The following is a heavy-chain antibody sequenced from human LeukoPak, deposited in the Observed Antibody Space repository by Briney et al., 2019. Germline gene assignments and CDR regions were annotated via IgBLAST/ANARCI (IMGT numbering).Heavy chain of an antibody. V-gene: IGHV1-8*03. CDR3: ARARPYYDFWSGYSP. Sequence: ASVKVSCKASGYTFTSYDINWVRQATGQGLEWMGWMNPNSGNTGYAHKFKGRVTITRNTAISTAYMELSSLRSEDTAVYYCARARPYYDFWSGYSPWGKGTLVTVSS. D-gene: IGHD3-3*01. J-gene: IGHJ5*02. CDR1: GYTFTSYD. CDR2: MNPNSGNT.